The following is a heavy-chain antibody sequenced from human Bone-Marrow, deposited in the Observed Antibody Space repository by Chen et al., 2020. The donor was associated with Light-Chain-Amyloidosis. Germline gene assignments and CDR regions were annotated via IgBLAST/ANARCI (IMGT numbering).Heavy chain of an antibody. CDR1: GYTFTSFD. V-gene: IGHV1-8*01. CDR2: MNPNNGAT. CDR3: ARTGTSGYFYYR. J-gene: IGHJ4*02. D-gene: IGHD3-22*01. Sequence: QMQLVQSGAEVRQPGASVKVSCKASGYTFTSFDINWVRQAPGQGLEWVGWMNPNNGATNYAQKFQGRVTMTRNTSISTAYLELSSLRSEDTAMYYCARTGTSGYFYYRWGQGTLVTASS.